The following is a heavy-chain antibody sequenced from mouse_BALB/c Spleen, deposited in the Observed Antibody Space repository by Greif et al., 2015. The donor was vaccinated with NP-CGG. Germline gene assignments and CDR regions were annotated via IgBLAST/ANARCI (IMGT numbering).Heavy chain of an antibody. CDR2: ISSGGSYT. Sequence: EVQGVESGGGLVRPGGSLKLSCAASGFTFSSYTMSWVRQTPEKRLEWVATISSGGSYTYYPDSVKGRFTISRDNAKNTLYLQMSSLKSEDTAMYYCTREKGEGGYFDYWGQGTTLTVSS. J-gene: IGHJ2*01. CDR1: GFTFSSYT. V-gene: IGHV5-6-4*01. CDR3: TREKGEGGYFDY.